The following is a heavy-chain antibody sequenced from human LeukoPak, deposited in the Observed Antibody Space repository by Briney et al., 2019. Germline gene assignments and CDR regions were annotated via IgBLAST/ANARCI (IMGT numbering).Heavy chain of an antibody. Sequence: ASVKVSCKASGYTFTSYAMNWVRQAPGQGLEWMGWINTNTGNPTYAQGFTGRFVFSLDTSVSTAYLQISSLRAEDTAVYYCARVGGLREDPYYYMDVWGKGTTVTVSS. V-gene: IGHV7-4-1*02. CDR1: GYTFTSYA. CDR2: INTNTGNP. J-gene: IGHJ6*03. D-gene: IGHD3-10*01. CDR3: ARVGGLREDPYYYMDV.